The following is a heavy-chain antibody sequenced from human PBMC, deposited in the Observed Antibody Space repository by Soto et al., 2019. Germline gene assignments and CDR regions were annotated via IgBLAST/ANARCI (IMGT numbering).Heavy chain of an antibody. CDR3: AIPDYNYGSAYYSDY. CDR1: GGTFSSYT. CDR2: IIPILGIP. J-gene: IGHJ4*02. Sequence: QVQLVQSGAEVKKPGSSVKVSCKASGGTFSSYTIIWVRQAPGQGLEWMGRIIPILGIPNYAQKFQGRVTIVADKSTTTAYMELSNLRSEDTAVYYCAIPDYNYGSAYYSDYWGKGTLVTVSS. V-gene: IGHV1-69*02. D-gene: IGHD3-22*01.